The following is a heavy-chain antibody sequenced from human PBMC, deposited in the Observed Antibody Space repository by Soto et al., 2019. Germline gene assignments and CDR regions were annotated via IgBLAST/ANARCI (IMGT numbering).Heavy chain of an antibody. CDR2: IYYSGST. CDR3: ARLNWDGGY. J-gene: IGHJ4*02. CDR1: GGSISSGGYY. D-gene: IGHD1-20*01. Sequence: TLSLTCTVSGGSISSGGYYWTWIRQHPGKGLEWMGYIYYSGSTFYNPSLKSRLTISVDTSKNQFSLNLRSVTAADTAVYYCARLNWDGGYWGQGTRVTVSS. V-gene: IGHV4-31*03.